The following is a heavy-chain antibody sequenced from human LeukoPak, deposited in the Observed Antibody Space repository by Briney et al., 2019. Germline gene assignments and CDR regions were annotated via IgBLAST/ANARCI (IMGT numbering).Heavy chain of an antibody. CDR2: IERDGSEK. CDR3: ARDRGYFY. Sequence: GGSLRLSCAASGFTFSNAWMSWVRQAPGRGLEWVANIERDGSEKYYVDSVKGRFIISRDNAKNALYLQMNSLRVEDTAVYYCARDRGYFYWGQGTLVTVSS. D-gene: IGHD5-18*01. CDR1: GFTFSNAW. J-gene: IGHJ4*02. V-gene: IGHV3-7*01.